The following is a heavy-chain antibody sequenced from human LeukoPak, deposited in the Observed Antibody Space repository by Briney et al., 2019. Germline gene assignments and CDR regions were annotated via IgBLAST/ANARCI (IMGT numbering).Heavy chain of an antibody. CDR1: GGTFSSYA. Sequence: GASVKVFCKASGGTFSSYAISWVRQAPGQGLEWMGGIIPIFGTANYAQKFRGRLTVTTDKPTRTTYMELRSLRSEDTAVYYCARSPWGYCSSTSCRNPLLQYYFDYWGQGTLVTVSS. D-gene: IGHD2-2*01. J-gene: IGHJ4*02. V-gene: IGHV1-69*05. CDR3: ARSPWGYCSSTSCRNPLLQYYFDY. CDR2: IIPIFGTA.